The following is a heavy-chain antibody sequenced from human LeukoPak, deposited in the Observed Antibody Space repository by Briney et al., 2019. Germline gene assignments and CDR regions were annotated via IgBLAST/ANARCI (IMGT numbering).Heavy chain of an antibody. J-gene: IGHJ4*02. Sequence: ASLKVSCRASGYTFSSYHVSWVRQAPGQGLEWMGWINTYDGNTNYAQNFQGRVAMTTDTSTSTAYMELRSLRSDDTAVYYCARDFATWYFDYWGQGTLVTVSS. CDR3: ARDFATWYFDY. CDR2: INTYDGNT. CDR1: GYTFSSYH. D-gene: IGHD2-15*01. V-gene: IGHV1-18*01.